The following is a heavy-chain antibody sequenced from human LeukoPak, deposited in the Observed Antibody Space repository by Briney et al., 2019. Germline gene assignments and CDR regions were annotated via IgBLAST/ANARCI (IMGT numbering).Heavy chain of an antibody. CDR2: ISSSGSYI. CDR1: RFTFSSYS. CDR3: ARDFSDVRGNIFDS. Sequence: GGSERLSCAASRFTFSSYSMNWIRQAPGKGLEWVSSISSSGSYIYHADSVKGRFTISRDNAKNSVYLQMNSLRAEDTAVYYCARDFSDVRGNIFDSWGQGTLVTVSS. V-gene: IGHV3-21*01. D-gene: IGHD3-10*02. J-gene: IGHJ4*02.